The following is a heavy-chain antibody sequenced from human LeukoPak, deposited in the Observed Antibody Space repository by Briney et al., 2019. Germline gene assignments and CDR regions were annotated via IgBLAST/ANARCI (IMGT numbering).Heavy chain of an antibody. D-gene: IGHD3-10*01. J-gene: IGHJ4*02. Sequence: GGSLRLSCAASGCTFSSYAMHWVCQAPGKGLEWVAVISYDGSNKYYADSVKGRFTISRDNSKNTLYLQMNSLRAEDTAVYYCARGRDYYGSGRRFDYWGQGTRVTVSS. V-gene: IGHV3-30*04. CDR1: GCTFSSYA. CDR3: ARGRDYYGSGRRFDY. CDR2: ISYDGSNK.